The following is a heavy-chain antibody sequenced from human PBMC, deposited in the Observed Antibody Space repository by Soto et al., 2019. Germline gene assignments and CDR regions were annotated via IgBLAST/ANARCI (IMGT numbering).Heavy chain of an antibody. CDR2: ISSSSSYT. V-gene: IGHV3-11*06. CDR3: ASTLVAPGY. Sequence: LSCAASGFTFSSYAMSWVRQAPGKGLEWVSYISSSSSYTNYADSVKGRFTISRDNAKNSLYLQMNSLRAEDTAVYYCASTLVAPGYWGQGTLVTVSS. J-gene: IGHJ4*02. CDR1: GFTFSSYA. D-gene: IGHD5-12*01.